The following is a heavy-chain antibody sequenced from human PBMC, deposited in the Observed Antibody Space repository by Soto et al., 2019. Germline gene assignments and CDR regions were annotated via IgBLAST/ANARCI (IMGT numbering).Heavy chain of an antibody. Sequence: QVQLQESGPGLVKPSGTLSLTCAVSGGSISSSNWWSWVRQPPGKGLEWIGEIYHSGSTNYNPSLKSRGTISVDKSKNQFSLKLSSVTAADTAVYYCARDVGIAAAYNWFDPWGQGTLVTVSS. CDR1: GGSISSSNW. CDR3: ARDVGIAAAYNWFDP. D-gene: IGHD6-13*01. CDR2: IYHSGST. J-gene: IGHJ5*02. V-gene: IGHV4-4*02.